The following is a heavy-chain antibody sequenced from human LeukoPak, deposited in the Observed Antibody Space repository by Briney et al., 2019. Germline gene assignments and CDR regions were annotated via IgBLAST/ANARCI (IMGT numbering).Heavy chain of an antibody. CDR3: ARYRGSVYSWNESPPQNAFDI. CDR2: IYTSGST. J-gene: IGHJ3*02. Sequence: PSETLSLTCTVSGGSISSYYWSWIRQPAGKGLEWIGRIYTSGSTNYNPSLKSRVTMSVDTSKNQFSLKLSSVTAADTAVYYCARYRGSVYSWNESPPQNAFDIWGQGTMVTVSS. CDR1: GGSISSYY. D-gene: IGHD1-1*01. V-gene: IGHV4-4*07.